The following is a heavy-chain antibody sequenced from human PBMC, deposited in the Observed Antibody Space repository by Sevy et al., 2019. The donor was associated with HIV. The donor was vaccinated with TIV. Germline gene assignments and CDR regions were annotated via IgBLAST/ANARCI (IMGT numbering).Heavy chain of an antibody. J-gene: IGHJ6*02. CDR1: GYTFTSYG. CDR2: ISAYNGNT. D-gene: IGHD4-17*01. V-gene: IGHV1-18*01. CDR3: ARDRFLDYRAPLYYYYGMDV. Sequence: ASVKVSCKASGYTFTSYGISWVRQAPGQGLEWMGWISAYNGNTNYAQKLQGRVTMTTDTSTSTAYMELRSLRSDDTAVYYCARDRFLDYRAPLYYYYGMDVWGQGTTVTVSS.